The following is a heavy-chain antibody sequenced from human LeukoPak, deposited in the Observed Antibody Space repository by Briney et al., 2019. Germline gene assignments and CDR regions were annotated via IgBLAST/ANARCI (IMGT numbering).Heavy chain of an antibody. CDR3: ARGRFSGPDDY. CDR1: EFSVSSNY. Sequence: PGGSLRLSCAVSEFSVSSNYMNWVRQAPGPGLEWVSVIYSGGATYYADSVRGRFTISRDNSKNMVSLQMTSLGAEDTAVYYCARGRFSGPDDYWGQGTLVTVSS. J-gene: IGHJ4*02. CDR2: IYSGGAT. V-gene: IGHV3-53*01. D-gene: IGHD6-19*01.